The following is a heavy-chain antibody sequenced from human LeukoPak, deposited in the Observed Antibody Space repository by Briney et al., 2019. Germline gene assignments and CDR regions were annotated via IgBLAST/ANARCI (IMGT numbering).Heavy chain of an antibody. Sequence: SETLSLTCTVSGGSISSGGYYWSWIRQHPGKGLEWIGYIYYSGSTYYHPSLKSRVTISVDTSKNQFSLKLSSVTAADTAVYYCARESYSYGYGYWGQGTLVTVSS. V-gene: IGHV4-31*03. CDR1: GGSISSGGYY. CDR3: ARESYSYGYGY. J-gene: IGHJ4*02. D-gene: IGHD5-18*01. CDR2: IYYSGST.